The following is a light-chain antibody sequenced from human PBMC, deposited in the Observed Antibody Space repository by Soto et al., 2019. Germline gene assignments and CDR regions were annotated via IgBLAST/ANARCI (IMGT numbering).Light chain of an antibody. CDR2: GAS. Sequence: ELVMTQSPATLSVSPGERATLSCRASESVSNNLAWYQQKPGQAPRLLIYGASTRATGVPARFSGSGSGTEFTLTVSNLQSEDFAVYHCQQYNDWPWTSGQGTKVEVK. CDR3: QQYNDWPWT. V-gene: IGKV3-15*01. J-gene: IGKJ1*01. CDR1: ESVSNN.